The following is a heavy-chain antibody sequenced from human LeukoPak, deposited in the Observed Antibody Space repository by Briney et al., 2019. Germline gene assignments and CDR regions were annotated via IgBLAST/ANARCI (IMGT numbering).Heavy chain of an antibody. Sequence: GGTLRLSCAASGFTFSSYGMSWIRQAPGKGLEWVSYISSSGSTIYYADSVKGRFTISRDNAKNSLYLQMNSLRAEDTALYYCARVLSPLTPNYYMDVWGKGTTVTVSS. CDR3: ARVLSPLTPNYYMDV. J-gene: IGHJ6*03. CDR1: GFTFSSYG. D-gene: IGHD4-23*01. CDR2: ISSSGSTI. V-gene: IGHV3-11*01.